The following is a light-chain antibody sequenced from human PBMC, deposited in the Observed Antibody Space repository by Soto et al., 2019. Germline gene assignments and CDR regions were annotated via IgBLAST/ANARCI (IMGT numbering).Light chain of an antibody. CDR1: QGIRYA. CDR3: LLSNSYSEA. CDR2: GAS. Sequence: DIHLTQSPYSLSASVGDRVTITCRASQGIRYALGWYQQKPGTAPKRLIYGASILQNGVPSRFGGSGSGKEGSLTICSLQPDVFSTFYRLLSNSYSEAFGQGTK. J-gene: IGKJ1*01. V-gene: IGKV1-17*01.